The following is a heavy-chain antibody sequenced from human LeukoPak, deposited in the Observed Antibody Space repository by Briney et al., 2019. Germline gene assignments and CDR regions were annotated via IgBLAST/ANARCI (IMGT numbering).Heavy chain of an antibody. D-gene: IGHD3-3*01. J-gene: IGHJ4*02. V-gene: IGHV1-69*05. CDR3: AAGGFSAWSPIEKAFDY. CDR2: IIPIFGTA. Sequence: SVKVSCKASGGTFSRYAISWVRQAPGQGLEWMGGIIPIFGTANYAQKFQGRVTITTDESTSTAYMELSSLRSEDTAVYYCAAGGFSAWSPIEKAFDYWGQGTLVTVSS. CDR1: GGTFSRYA.